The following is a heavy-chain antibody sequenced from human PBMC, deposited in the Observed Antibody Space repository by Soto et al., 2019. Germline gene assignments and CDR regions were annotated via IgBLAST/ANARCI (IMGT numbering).Heavy chain of an antibody. J-gene: IGHJ4*02. CDR2: ISGSGDGT. D-gene: IGHD5-18*01. CDR3: AGPGYSSQNY. Sequence: GSLRLSCAASGFTFSSYSMNWVRQAPGKGLEWVSAISGSGDGTDYADSVKGRFTISRDNSKNTLYLQMNSLRAEDTAVYYCAGPGYSSQNYWGQGALVTVSS. V-gene: IGHV3-23*01. CDR1: GFTFSSYS.